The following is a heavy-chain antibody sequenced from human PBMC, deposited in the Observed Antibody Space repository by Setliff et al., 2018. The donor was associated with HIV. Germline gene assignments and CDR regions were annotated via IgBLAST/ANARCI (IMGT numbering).Heavy chain of an antibody. V-gene: IGHV4-61*10. J-gene: IGHJ6*03. CDR3: ARGGYDYVWGSYRYPYYYYYMDV. Sequence: SETLSLTCTVSGGSVSSTNYYWSWIRQPAGKGLQWIGRIYYVGWSKYNPSLESRVTVSVDTSKNQFSLKLSSVTAADTAVYYCARGGYDYVWGSYRYPYYYYYMDVWGKGTTVTVSS. D-gene: IGHD3-16*02. CDR1: GGSVSSTNYY. CDR2: IYYVGWS.